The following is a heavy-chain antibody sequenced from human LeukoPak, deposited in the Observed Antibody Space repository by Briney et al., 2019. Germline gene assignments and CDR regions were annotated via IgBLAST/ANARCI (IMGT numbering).Heavy chain of an antibody. CDR1: GFTFSSYG. CDR3: AKSPGWGFCSSTSCYYDY. V-gene: IGHV3-30*02. J-gene: IGHJ4*02. D-gene: IGHD2-2*01. CDR2: IRYDGSNK. Sequence: GGSLRLSCAASGFTFSSYGMQWVRQAPGKGLEWVAFIRYDGSNKYYADSVKGRFTISRDNSKNTLYLQMNSLRAEDTAVYYCAKSPGWGFCSSTSCYYDYWGQGTLVTVSS.